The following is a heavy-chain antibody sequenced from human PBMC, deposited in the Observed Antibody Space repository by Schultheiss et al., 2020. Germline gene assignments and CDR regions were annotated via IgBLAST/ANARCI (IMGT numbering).Heavy chain of an antibody. V-gene: IGHV3-21*01. CDR1: GFTFSSYS. J-gene: IGHJ6*02. CDR3: ARVLGQQLVGDYYYGMDV. CDR2: ISSSSSYI. D-gene: IGHD6-13*01. Sequence: SCAASGFTFSSYSMNWVRQAPGKGLEWVSSISSSSSYIYYADSVKGRFTISRDNAKNSLYLQMNSLRAEDTAVYYCARVLGQQLVGDYYYGMDVWGQGTTVTVSS.